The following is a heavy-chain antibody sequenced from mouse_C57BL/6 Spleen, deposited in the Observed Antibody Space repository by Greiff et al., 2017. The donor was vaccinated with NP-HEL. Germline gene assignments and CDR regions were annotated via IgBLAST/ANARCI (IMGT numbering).Heavy chain of an antibody. CDR2: IYPGDGDT. D-gene: IGHD2-4*01. V-gene: IGHV1-82*01. J-gene: IGHJ1*03. CDR3: AKTYDYGHFDV. Sequence: VQLQQSGPELVKPGASVKISCKASGYAFSSSWMNWVKQRPGKGLEWIGRIYPGDGDTNYNGKFKGKATLTADKSSSTAYMQLSSLTSEDSAVYFCAKTYDYGHFDVWGTGTTVTVSS. CDR1: GYAFSSSW.